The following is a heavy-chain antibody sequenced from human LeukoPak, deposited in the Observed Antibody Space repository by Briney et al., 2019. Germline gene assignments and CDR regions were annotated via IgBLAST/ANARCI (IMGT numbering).Heavy chain of an antibody. CDR3: ARDHGYSYGYDY. Sequence: GGSLRLSCAASGFTFSSYGMHWVSQDPGKGLEGVAVIWYDGSNKYYADSVKGRFTISRDNSKNTLYLQMNSLRAEDTAVYYCARDHGYSYGYDYWGQGTLVTVSS. J-gene: IGHJ4*02. V-gene: IGHV3-33*01. CDR2: IWYDGSNK. CDR1: GFTFSSYG. D-gene: IGHD5-18*01.